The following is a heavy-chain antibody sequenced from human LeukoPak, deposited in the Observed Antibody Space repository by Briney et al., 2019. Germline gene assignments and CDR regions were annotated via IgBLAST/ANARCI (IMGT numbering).Heavy chain of an antibody. CDR1: GFTFSSYE. J-gene: IGHJ4*02. V-gene: IGHV3-48*03. CDR2: ISSSGTTI. D-gene: IGHD2-21*01. CDR3: ARVRGGGDFDY. Sequence: GGSLRLSCAASGFTFSSYEMNWVRQAPGKGLEWVSYISSSGTTIYYADSVKGRFSISRDNAKNSLYLQINSLRAEDTAVYHCARVRGGGDFDYWGQGTLVTVSS.